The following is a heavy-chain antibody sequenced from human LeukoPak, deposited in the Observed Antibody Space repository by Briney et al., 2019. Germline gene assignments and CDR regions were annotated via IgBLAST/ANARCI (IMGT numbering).Heavy chain of an antibody. V-gene: IGHV3-9*03. Sequence: GCSLSLSCAASGFTFVDYVMHWVRPAPGKGLEWVSGISWTSGSIVYADSVKGRFTISRDNAKNYVYLRMSSLRGEDMALYYCAKDGMAARSAFDIWGQGTMVTVSS. CDR3: AKDGMAARSAFDI. CDR2: ISWTSGSI. CDR1: GFTFVDYV. D-gene: IGHD6-6*01. J-gene: IGHJ3*02.